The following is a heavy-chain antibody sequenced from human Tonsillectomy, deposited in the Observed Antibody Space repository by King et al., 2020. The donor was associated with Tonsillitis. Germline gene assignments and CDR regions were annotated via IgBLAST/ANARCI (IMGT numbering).Heavy chain of an antibody. CDR3: AGDQGALD. V-gene: IGHV4-59*01. CDR2: IYYSGST. J-gene: IGHJ4*02. CDR1: GGSISSYY. Sequence: VQLQESGPGLVKPSETLSLTCTVSGGSISSYYWSWIRQPPGKGLEWIGYIYYSGSTNYNPSLKSRVTITVDTSKNQFSLKLSSVTAADTAVYYCAGDQGALDWGQGTLVTLSS.